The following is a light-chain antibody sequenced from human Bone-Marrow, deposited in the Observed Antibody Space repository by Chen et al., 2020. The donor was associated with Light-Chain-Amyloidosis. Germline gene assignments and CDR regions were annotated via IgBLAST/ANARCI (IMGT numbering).Light chain of an antibody. CDR1: QDISTY. V-gene: IGKV1-39*01. CDR3: QQSFRIPYT. CDR2: AAS. Sequence: DIQLTQSPSSLSSSVGDRVTITCRAGQDISTYVNWYQQKLGKAPKLLIYAASSLQSGVPSRFSGSGYGTDFTLTITSLQPEDFATYFCQQSFRIPYTFGQGTKLQIK. J-gene: IGKJ2*01.